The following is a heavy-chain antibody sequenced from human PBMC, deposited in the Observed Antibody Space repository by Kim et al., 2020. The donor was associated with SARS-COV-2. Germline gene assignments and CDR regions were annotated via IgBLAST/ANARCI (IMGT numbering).Heavy chain of an antibody. CDR3: AGGSRGGSMVRGSHILGY. CDR1: GGSISSYY. J-gene: IGHJ4*02. Sequence: SETLSLTCTVSGGSISSYYWSWIRQPPGKGLEWIGYIYYSGSTNYNPSLKSRVTISVDTSKNQSSLKLSSVTAADTAVYYCAGGSRGGSMVRGSHILGYWGQGTLVTVSS. CDR2: IYYSGST. V-gene: IGHV4-59*01. D-gene: IGHD3-10*01.